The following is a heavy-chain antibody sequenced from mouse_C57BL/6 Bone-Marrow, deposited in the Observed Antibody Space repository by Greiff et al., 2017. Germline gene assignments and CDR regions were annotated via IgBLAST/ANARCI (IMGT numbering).Heavy chain of an antibody. CDR3: ARQGCMDY. Sequence: VQLQQSGAELARPGASVKLSCKASGYTFTSYGISWVKQRTGQGLEWIGEIYPRSGNTYYNEKFKGQATLPADKATSTEYMELRRLTAEDAAVYFCARQGCMDYWGQGTSVTVSS. J-gene: IGHJ4*01. V-gene: IGHV1-81*01. CDR1: GYTFTSYG. CDR2: IYPRSGNT.